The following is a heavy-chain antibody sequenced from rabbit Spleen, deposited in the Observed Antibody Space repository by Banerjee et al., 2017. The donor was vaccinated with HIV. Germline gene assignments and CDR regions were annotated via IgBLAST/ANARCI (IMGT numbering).Heavy chain of an antibody. D-gene: IGHD1-1*01. V-gene: IGHV1S7*01. Sequence: QLVESGGGLVQPGGSLKLSCKASGFSLSSYWMSWVRQAPGKGLEWIGYIDPVFGSTDYASWVNGRFTISSDNAQNTLYLQLNSLTAADTATYFCVRDSSSSDDYNPNLWGPGTLVTVS. J-gene: IGHJ4*01. CDR3: VRDSSSSDDYNPNL. CDR1: GFSLSSYW. CDR2: IDPVFGST.